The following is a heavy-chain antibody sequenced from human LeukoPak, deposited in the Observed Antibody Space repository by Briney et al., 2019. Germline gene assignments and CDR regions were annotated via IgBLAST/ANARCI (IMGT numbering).Heavy chain of an antibody. D-gene: IGHD3-22*01. V-gene: IGHV5-51*04. CDR2: IYPGDSNT. CDR3: ATYSYTGGYYAFDI. Sequence: GESLKISCKGSGYSFTRYWIGWVRQMPGKGLEWMGIIYPGDSNTQYTPSFQDQVTISADKPITTAYLQWSRLKASDTAMYYCATYSYTGGYYAFDIWGQGTMVTVSS. J-gene: IGHJ3*02. CDR1: GYSFTRYW.